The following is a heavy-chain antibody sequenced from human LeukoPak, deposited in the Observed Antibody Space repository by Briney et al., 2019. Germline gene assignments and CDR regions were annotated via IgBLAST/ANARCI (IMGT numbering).Heavy chain of an antibody. D-gene: IGHD5-12*01. V-gene: IGHV3-53*01. CDR2: IYSGGST. Sequence: GGSLRLSCAASGFTVSSNYMSWVRQAPGKGLEWVSVIYSGGSTYYADSVKGRFTISRDNSKNTLYLQMNSLRAEDTAVYYCAKGELRGYDLQSPWGQGTLVTVSS. CDR1: GFTVSSNY. J-gene: IGHJ5*02. CDR3: AKGELRGYDLQSP.